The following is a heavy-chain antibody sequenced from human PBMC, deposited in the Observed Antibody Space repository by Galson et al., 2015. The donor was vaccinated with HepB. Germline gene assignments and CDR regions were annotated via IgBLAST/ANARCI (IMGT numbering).Heavy chain of an antibody. CDR1: GFTFSSYG. Sequence: SLRLSCAASGFTFSSYGMHWVRQAPGKGLEWVAVIWYDGSNKYYADSVKGRFTISRDNSKNTLYLQMNSLRAEDTAVYYCARDGGRFLEWLVPNWFDPWGQGTLVTVSS. CDR2: IWYDGSNK. CDR3: ARDGGRFLEWLVPNWFDP. J-gene: IGHJ5*02. V-gene: IGHV3-33*01. D-gene: IGHD3-3*01.